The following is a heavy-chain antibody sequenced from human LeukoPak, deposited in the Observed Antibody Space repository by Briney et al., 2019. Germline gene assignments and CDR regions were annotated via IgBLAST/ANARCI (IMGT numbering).Heavy chain of an antibody. CDR3: ATGRDTAMVRLDY. Sequence: PGGSLRLSCAASGFTFSSYGMHWVRQAPGKGLEWVAFIRYDGTNKYYADSVKGRFTISRDNPENTMYLQMNSLRAEDTAVYFCATGRDTAMVRLDYWGQGTLVTVSS. CDR1: GFTFSSYG. J-gene: IGHJ4*02. CDR2: IRYDGTNK. D-gene: IGHD5-18*01. V-gene: IGHV3-30*02.